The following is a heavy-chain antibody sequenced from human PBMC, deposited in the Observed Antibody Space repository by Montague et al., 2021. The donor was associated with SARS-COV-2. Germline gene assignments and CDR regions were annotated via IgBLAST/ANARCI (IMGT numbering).Heavy chain of an antibody. J-gene: IGHJ6*02. D-gene: IGHD1-1*01. CDR1: GDSVSSNSAT. V-gene: IGHV6-1*01. CDR2: TYYRSKWYN. CDR3: TSGREGNYNVMDV. Sequence: CAISGDSVSSNSATWNWVRQSSSRGLEWLGGTYYRSKWYNDYAVSVRGRVTINPDTSKNQFSLQLNSVTPEDTAIYYCTSGREGNYNVMDVWGQGTTVTVSS.